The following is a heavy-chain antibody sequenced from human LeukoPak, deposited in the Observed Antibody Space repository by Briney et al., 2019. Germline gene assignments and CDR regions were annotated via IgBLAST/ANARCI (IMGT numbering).Heavy chain of an antibody. CDR3: ARGGLELREYNWFDP. V-gene: IGHV4-39*01. J-gene: IGHJ5*02. CDR2: IYYSGST. CDR1: GGSISSSSYY. D-gene: IGHD1-7*01. Sequence: SETLSLTCTVSGGSISSSSYYWGWIRQPPGKGLEWIGSIYYSGSTYYNPSLKSRVTISVDTSKNQFSLKLSSVTAADTAVYYCARGGLELREYNWFDPWGQGTLVTVSS.